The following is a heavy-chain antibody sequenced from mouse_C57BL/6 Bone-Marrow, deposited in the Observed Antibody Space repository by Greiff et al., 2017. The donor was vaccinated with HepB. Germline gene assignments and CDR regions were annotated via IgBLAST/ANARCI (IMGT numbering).Heavy chain of an antibody. Sequence: VQLQQSGAELVRPGASVKLSCKASGYTFTDYYINWVKQRPGQGLEWIARIYPGSGNTYYNEKFKGKATLTAEKSSSTAYMQLSSLTSEDSAVYFCARGFHFDYWGQGTTRTVSS. CDR3: ARGFHFDY. V-gene: IGHV1-76*01. CDR2: IYPGSGNT. J-gene: IGHJ2*01. CDR1: GYTFTDYY.